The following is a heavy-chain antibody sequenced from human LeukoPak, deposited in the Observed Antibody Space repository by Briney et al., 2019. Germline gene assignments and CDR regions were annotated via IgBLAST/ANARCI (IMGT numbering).Heavy chain of an antibody. CDR2: IYYSGNA. Sequence: SETLSLTCTVSGGSVTSGSHYWSWVRQPPGRGLEWIGNIYYSGNANYNPSLKSRVTMLVDRSKNQLSLKLSSVTAADTAVYYCAGVQSQNYYAMDVWGPGTPVTVSS. CDR3: AGVQSQNYYAMDV. V-gene: IGHV4-61*01. CDR1: GGSVTSGSHY. J-gene: IGHJ6*02.